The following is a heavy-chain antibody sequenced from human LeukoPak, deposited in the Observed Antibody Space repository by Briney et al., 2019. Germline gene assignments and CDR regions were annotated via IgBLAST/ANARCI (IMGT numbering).Heavy chain of an antibody. CDR3: ARFFGGSSEYFQH. D-gene: IGHD3-16*01. CDR2: IYHSGST. Sequence: PSETLSLTCAVSGGSISSSNWWSWVRQPPGKGLEWIGEIYHSGSTNYNPSLKSRVTISVDTSKNQFSLKLSSVTAADTAVYYCARFFGGSSEYFQHWGQGTLVTVSS. V-gene: IGHV4-4*02. J-gene: IGHJ1*01. CDR1: GGSISSSNW.